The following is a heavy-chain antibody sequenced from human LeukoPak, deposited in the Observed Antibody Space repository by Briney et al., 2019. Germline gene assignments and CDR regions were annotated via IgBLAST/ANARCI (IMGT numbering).Heavy chain of an antibody. CDR1: GGSISSSNW. J-gene: IGHJ4*02. D-gene: IGHD2-21*02. CDR3: ARLHCGCDYYSPICDY. Sequence: SETRSLTCAVSGGSISSSNWWSWVRQPPGKGLEWIGEIYHSGSTNYNPSLKSRVTISVDKSKNQFSLELSSVTAADTAVYYCARLHCGCDYYSPICDYWGQGTLVTVSS. CDR2: IYHSGST. V-gene: IGHV4-4*02.